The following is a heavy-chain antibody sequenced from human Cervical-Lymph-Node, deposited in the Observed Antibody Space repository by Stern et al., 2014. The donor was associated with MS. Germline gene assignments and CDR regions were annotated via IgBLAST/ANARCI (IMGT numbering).Heavy chain of an antibody. J-gene: IGHJ4*02. CDR2: ILYDGSNP. V-gene: IGHV3-33*01. CDR1: GFSFSRYA. CDR3: ASAYSSSHYYFDY. D-gene: IGHD6-13*01. Sequence: VQLVESGGGVVQPGRSLRLSCAASGFSFSRYAMHWVRQAPGKGLEWVALILYDGSNPYYADSVTRRFTISRDNFKNTLYLQMNSLRAEDTAVYYCASAYSSSHYYFDYWGQGTLVTVSS.